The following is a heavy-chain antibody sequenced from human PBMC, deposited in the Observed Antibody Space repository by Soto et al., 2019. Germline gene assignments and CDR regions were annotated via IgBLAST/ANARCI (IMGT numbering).Heavy chain of an antibody. Sequence: EVQLVESGGGLVQPGGSLRLSCAASGFTFSSYWMSWVRQAPGKGLEWVANIKQDGSEKYYVDSVKGRFTISRDNTKNSLYLQMSGLRAEDTAVYYCARHYCSGGTCLFGPWGQGTLVTASS. V-gene: IGHV3-7*01. CDR3: ARHYCSGGTCLFGP. CDR2: IKQDGSEK. J-gene: IGHJ5*02. CDR1: GFTFSSYW. D-gene: IGHD2-15*01.